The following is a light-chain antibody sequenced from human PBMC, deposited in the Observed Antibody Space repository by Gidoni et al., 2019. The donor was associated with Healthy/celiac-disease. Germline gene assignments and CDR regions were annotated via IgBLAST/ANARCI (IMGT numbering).Light chain of an antibody. CDR2: DAS. CDR1: QSVSSY. Sequence: IVFTQSPATLSLSPGERATLSCRASQSVSSYLAWYQQKPGQAPRLLIYDASNRATGIPARFSGSGSGTDFTLTISSLEPEDFAVYYCQQRSNWPGYTFGQGTKLEIK. CDR3: QQRSNWPGYT. V-gene: IGKV3-11*01. J-gene: IGKJ2*01.